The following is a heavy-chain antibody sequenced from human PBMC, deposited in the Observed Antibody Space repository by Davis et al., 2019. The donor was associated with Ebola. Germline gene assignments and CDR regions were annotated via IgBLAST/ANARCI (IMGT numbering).Heavy chain of an antibody. V-gene: IGHV1-46*01. D-gene: IGHD6-19*01. CDR1: GGTFSSYA. J-gene: IGHJ5*02. CDR3: ARQVAGMWFDP. CDR2: INPSGGST. Sequence: ASVKVSCKASGGTFSSYAISWVRQAPGQGLEWMGIINPSGGSTSYAQKFQGRVTMTTDTSTSTAYMELRSLRSDDTAVYYCARQVAGMWFDPWGQGTLVTVSS.